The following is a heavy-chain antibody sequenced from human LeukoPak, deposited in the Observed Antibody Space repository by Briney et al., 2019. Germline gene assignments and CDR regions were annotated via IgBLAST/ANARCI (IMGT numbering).Heavy chain of an antibody. J-gene: IGHJ5*02. V-gene: IGHV3-74*01. Sequence: GGSLRLSCAASGFTFSSYWMHSVRQAPGKGLVWVSRINSDGSSTSYADSVKGRFTISRDNAKNTLYLQMNSLRAEDTAVYYCARGGGLRFLEWLSIPNWFDPWGQGTLVTVSS. D-gene: IGHD3-3*01. CDR1: GFTFSSYW. CDR3: ARGGGLRFLEWLSIPNWFDP. CDR2: INSDGSST.